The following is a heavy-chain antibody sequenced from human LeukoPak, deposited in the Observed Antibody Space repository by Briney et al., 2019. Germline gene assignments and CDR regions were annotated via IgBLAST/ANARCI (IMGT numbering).Heavy chain of an antibody. CDR3: AKVFGCCSSTSCYIQLYYFDY. J-gene: IGHJ4*02. V-gene: IGHV3-23*01. CDR1: GFTFSSYA. D-gene: IGHD2-2*02. CDR2: ISGSGGST. Sequence: TGGSLRLSCAASGFTFSSYAMSWVRQAPGKGLEWVSAISGSGGSTYYADSVKGRFTISRDNSKNTLYLQMNSLRAEDTAVYYCAKVFGCCSSTSCYIQLYYFDYWGQGTLVTVSS.